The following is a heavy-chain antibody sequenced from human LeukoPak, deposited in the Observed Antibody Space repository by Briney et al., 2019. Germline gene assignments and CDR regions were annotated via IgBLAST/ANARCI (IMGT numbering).Heavy chain of an antibody. CDR1: GFTFDDYA. V-gene: IGHV3-20*04. J-gene: IGHJ3*02. CDR3: ARTIVLGAFDI. D-gene: IGHD3-16*01. Sequence: GGSLRLSCAASGFTFDDYAMSWVRQAPGKGLEWVSGINGNGGSTGYADSVKGRFTISRDNAKNSLYLQMNSLRAEDTALYYCARTIVLGAFDIWGQGTMVTVSS. CDR2: INGNGGST.